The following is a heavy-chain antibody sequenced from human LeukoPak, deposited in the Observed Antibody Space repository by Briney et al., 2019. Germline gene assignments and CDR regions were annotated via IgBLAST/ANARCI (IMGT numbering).Heavy chain of an antibody. CDR1: GFTVSSNY. CDR3: ARDSRRILPSD. CDR2: IYSGGST. Sequence: GGSLRLSCAASGFTVSSNYMSWVRQAPVKGLEWVSVIYSGGSTYYADSVKGRFTISRDNSKNTLYLQMNSLRAEDTAVYYCARDSRRILPSDWGQGTLVTVSS. J-gene: IGHJ4*02. D-gene: IGHD2-15*01. V-gene: IGHV3-66*01.